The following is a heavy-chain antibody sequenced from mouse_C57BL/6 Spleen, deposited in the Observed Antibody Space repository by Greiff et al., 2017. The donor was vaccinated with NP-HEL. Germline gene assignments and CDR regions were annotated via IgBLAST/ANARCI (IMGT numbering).Heavy chain of an antibody. CDR2: IDPSDSYT. CDR1: GYTFTSYW. CDR3: GSSGYVRYFDY. Sequence: VQLQQPGAELVKPGASVKLSCKASGYTFTSYWMQWVKQRPGQGLEWIGEIDPSDSYTNYNQKFKGKATLTVDTSSSTADMQLSSLTSEDSAVYDWGSSGYVRYFDYWGQGTTLTVSS. J-gene: IGHJ2*01. V-gene: IGHV1-50*01. D-gene: IGHD3-2*02.